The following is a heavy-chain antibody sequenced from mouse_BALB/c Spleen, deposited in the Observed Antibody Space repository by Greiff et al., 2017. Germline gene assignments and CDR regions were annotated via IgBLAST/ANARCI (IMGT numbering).Heavy chain of an antibody. D-gene: IGHD2-10*02. Sequence: VKLLESGPGLVAPSQSLSITCTVSGFSLTSYGVHWVRQPPGKGLEWLGVIWAGGSTNYNSALMSRLSISKDNSKSQVFLKMNSLQTDDTAMYYCARDRGYGNYYFDYWGQGTTLTVSS. CDR2: IWAGGST. J-gene: IGHJ2*01. V-gene: IGHV2-9*02. CDR3: ARDRGYGNYYFDY. CDR1: GFSLTSYG.